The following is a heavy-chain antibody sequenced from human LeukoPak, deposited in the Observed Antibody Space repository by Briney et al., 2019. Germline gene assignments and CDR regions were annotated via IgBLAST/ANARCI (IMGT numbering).Heavy chain of an antibody. Sequence: GASVKVSCKASGGTFSSYAISWVRQAPGQGLEWMGGIIPIFGTANYAQKFQGRVTITADESTSTAYMELSSLRSEDTAVYYCAKDRYSGSYYGLFDYWGQGTLVTVSS. CDR3: AKDRYSGSYYGLFDY. CDR2: IIPIFGTA. D-gene: IGHD1-26*01. J-gene: IGHJ4*02. V-gene: IGHV1-69*13. CDR1: GGTFSSYA.